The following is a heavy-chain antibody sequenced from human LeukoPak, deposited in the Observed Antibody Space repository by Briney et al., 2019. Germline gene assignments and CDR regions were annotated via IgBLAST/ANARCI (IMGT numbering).Heavy chain of an antibody. V-gene: IGHV3-23*01. D-gene: IGHD3-10*01. CDR1: GFAFGTYA. CDR2: ISAYGQAT. J-gene: IGHJ4*02. CDR3: ARDPYNTILYRLAH. Sequence: QPGGSLRLSCAGSGFAFGTYAMSWVRQAPGMGLEWVSSISAYGQATYYADSVEGRFTISTDNSTRTLYLELNSLRAEDTATYYCARDPYNTILYRLAHWGQGTLVTVSS.